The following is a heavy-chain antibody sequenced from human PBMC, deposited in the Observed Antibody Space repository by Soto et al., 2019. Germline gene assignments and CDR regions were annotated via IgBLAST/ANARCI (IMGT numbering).Heavy chain of an antibody. D-gene: IGHD6-13*01. CDR1: GYSFTSYW. CDR3: ARTSAAGKYYYGMEV. CDR2: IYPGDSDT. J-gene: IGHJ6*02. V-gene: IGHV5-51*01. Sequence: PGESLKISCKGSGYSFTSYWIVWVRQMPGKGLEWMGIIYPGDSDTRYSPSFQGQVTISADKSISTAYLQWSSLKASDTAMYYCARTSAAGKYYYGMEVWGQGTTVTVSS.